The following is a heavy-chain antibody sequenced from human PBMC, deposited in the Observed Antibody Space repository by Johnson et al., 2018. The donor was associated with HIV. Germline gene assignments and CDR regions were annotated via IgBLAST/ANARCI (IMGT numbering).Heavy chain of an antibody. CDR2: IYRGGST. D-gene: IGHD6-6*01. J-gene: IGHJ3*02. Sequence: VQLVESGGGLIQPGGSLRLSCAASGFTVSSNSMSWVRQAPGKGLEWVSVIYRGGSTYYADSVQGRFTISRDNSKNTLYLQMNSLRAEDTAVYYCAKDRRTYSSSADAFDIWGQGTMVTVSS. V-gene: IGHV3-66*03. CDR1: GFTVSSNS. CDR3: AKDRRTYSSSADAFDI.